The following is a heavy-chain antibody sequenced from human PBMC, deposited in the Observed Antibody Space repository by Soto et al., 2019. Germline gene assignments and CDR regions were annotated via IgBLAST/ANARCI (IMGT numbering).Heavy chain of an antibody. CDR3: ARGTVEFYFDY. CDR1: GFTVSSNY. D-gene: IGHD3-10*01. J-gene: IGHJ4*02. V-gene: IGHV3-53*01. Sequence: PGGSLRLSCAASGFTVSSNYMSWVRQAPGKGLEWVSVIYSGGSTYYADSVKGRFTISRDNSKNTLYLQMNSLRAEDTAVYYCARGTVEFYFDYWGQGTLVTVSS. CDR2: IYSGGST.